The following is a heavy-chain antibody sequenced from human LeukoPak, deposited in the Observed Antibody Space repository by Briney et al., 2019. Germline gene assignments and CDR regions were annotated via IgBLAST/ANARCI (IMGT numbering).Heavy chain of an antibody. Sequence: PSETLSLTCTVSGGSITSYFWTWIRQPPGKGLEWIGYIYHSGTTNYNPSLKSRVSISADTSKNQFSLKLSSVTAADTAVYYCAQKAPYSPGYSQHWGQGTLVAVSS. D-gene: IGHD2-15*01. CDR1: GGSITSYF. CDR3: AQKAPYSPGYSQH. J-gene: IGHJ1*01. V-gene: IGHV4-59*01. CDR2: IYHSGTT.